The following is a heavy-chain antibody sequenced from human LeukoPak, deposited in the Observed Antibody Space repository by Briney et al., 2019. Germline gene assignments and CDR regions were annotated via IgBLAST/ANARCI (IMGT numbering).Heavy chain of an antibody. V-gene: IGHV3-43*01. D-gene: IGHD6-13*01. J-gene: IGHJ4*02. Sequence: GGSLRLSCAASGFTFDDYTMHWVRHAPGKGLEWVSLISWDGGSTYYADSVKGRFTISRDNSKNSLYLQMNSLRTEDTALYYCAKGDRGSWYGLFDYWGQGTLVTVSS. CDR1: GFTFDDYT. CDR3: AKGDRGSWYGLFDY. CDR2: ISWDGGST.